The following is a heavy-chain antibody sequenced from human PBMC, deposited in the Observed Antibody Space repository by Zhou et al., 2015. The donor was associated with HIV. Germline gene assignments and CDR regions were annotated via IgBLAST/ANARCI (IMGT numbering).Heavy chain of an antibody. V-gene: IGHV1-8*01. D-gene: IGHD6-6*01. CDR2: MNPNSGNT. CDR1: GYTFNIYD. J-gene: IGHJ2*01. Sequence: QVQLVQSGAEVKKPGASVKVSCKTSGYTFNIYDINWVRQATGQGLEWMGWMNPNSGNTGYAQKFQGRVTITADRSTSTAYMDLRSLRFEDTAVYYCARERGGATRPGWRYFDLWGRGDPWVTVSS. CDR3: ARERGGATRPGWRYFDL.